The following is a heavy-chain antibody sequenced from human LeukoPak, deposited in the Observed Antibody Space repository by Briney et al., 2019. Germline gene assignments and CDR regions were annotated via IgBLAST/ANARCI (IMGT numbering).Heavy chain of an antibody. V-gene: IGHV4-34*01. Sequence: GSLRLSCAASGFTFSSYAMSWVRQPPGKGLEWIGEINHSGSTNYNPSLESRVTMSVDTSKNQFSLDLSSVTAADTVVYSCARGLDGMDVWGQGTTVTVSS. CDR3: ARGLDGMDV. J-gene: IGHJ6*02. CDR1: GFTFSSYA. CDR2: INHSGST.